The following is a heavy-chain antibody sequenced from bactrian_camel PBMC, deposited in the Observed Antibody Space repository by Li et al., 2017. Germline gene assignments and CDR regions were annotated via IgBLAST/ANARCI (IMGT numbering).Heavy chain of an antibody. J-gene: IGHJ4*01. D-gene: IGHD2*01. CDR3: ASDLLCPFSVMGPFKRTPSGIGK. V-gene: IGHV3S53*01. CDR2: IDSDGSI. CDR1: GVTYSTYR. Sequence: HVQLVESGGGSVQAGGSLRLSCAASGVTYSTYRMGWFRQAPGKEREGVADIDSDGSITYADSVKGRFTVSRDRRRNALYLRMNNLIAEDTAMYYCASDLLCPFSVMGPFKRTPSGIGKWGQGTQVTVS.